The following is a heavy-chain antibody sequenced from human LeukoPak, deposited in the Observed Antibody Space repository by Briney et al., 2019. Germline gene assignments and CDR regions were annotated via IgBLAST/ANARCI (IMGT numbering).Heavy chain of an antibody. D-gene: IGHD3-10*01. J-gene: IGHJ4*02. Sequence: SETLSLTCAVYGGSFSGYYWSWIRQPPGKGLEWIGEINRSGSTNYNPSLRSRVTISVDTSKNQFSLKLNSVIAADTAVYFCARRGMITLFRGVIMSGSIDYWGQGILVTVSS. CDR2: INRSGST. CDR3: ARRGMITLFRGVIMSGSIDY. CDR1: GGSFSGYY. V-gene: IGHV4-34*01.